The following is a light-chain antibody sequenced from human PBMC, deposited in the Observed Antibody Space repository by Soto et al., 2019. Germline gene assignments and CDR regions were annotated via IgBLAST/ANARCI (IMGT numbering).Light chain of an antibody. V-gene: IGKV1-9*01. Sequence: DIQLTQSPSFLSASVGDRVTITCRASQGISSYLAWYQQKPGKAPNLLIYAASTLQSGVPSRFSGSGSWTEFTLTISSLQPEDFATYYCQQLNSYLYTFGQGTKLEIK. J-gene: IGKJ2*01. CDR1: QGISSY. CDR3: QQLNSYLYT. CDR2: AAS.